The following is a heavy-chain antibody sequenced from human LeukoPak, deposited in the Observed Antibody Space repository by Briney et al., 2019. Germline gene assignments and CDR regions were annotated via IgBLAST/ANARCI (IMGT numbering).Heavy chain of an antibody. CDR2: INHSGST. Sequence: AGGSLRLSCAASGFTFSSYAMSWVRQAPGKGLEWIGEINHSGSTNYNPSLKSRVTISVDTSKNQFSLRLSSVTAADTAVYYCARGVPADRDYYYYYYMDVWGKGTTVTVSS. CDR3: ARGVPADRDYYYYYYMDV. V-gene: IGHV4-34*01. CDR1: GFTFSSYA. D-gene: IGHD2-2*01. J-gene: IGHJ6*03.